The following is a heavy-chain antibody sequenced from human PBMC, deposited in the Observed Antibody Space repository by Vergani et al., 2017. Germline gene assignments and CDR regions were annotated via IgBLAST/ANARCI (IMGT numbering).Heavy chain of an antibody. V-gene: IGHV3-15*01. CDR3: TTGDGDKSIYY. J-gene: IGHJ4*02. CDR2: IKSKTDGGTT. D-gene: IGHD4-17*01. CDR1: GFTFSNAW. Sequence: EVQLVESGGGLVKPGGSLRLSCAASGFTFSNAWMSWVRQAPGKGLEWVGRIKSKTDGGTTDYAAPVKGRFTISRYDSKNTLYLQLNSLKTEDTAVYYFTTGDGDKSIYYWERGTLVTVAS.